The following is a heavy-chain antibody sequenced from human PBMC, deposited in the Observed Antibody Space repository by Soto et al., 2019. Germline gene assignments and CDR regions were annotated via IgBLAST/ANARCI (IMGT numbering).Heavy chain of an antibody. CDR3: ASVISIVRRARSFDI. Sequence: QVKLVQSGAEVKKPGSSVKVSCKAPGGTFSNYAISWVRQAPGQGLEWMGGIIPTSGTAHYAQKFQGRVTTTADESTSTAYRERSSLRSEDTAVYYCASVISIVRRARSFDICCQGTMVTVSS. J-gene: IGHJ3*02. CDR2: IIPTSGTA. D-gene: IGHD3-10*01. V-gene: IGHV1-69*01. CDR1: GGTFSNYA.